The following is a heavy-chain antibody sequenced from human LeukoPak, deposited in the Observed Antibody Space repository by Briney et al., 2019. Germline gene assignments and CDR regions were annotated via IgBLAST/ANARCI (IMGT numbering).Heavy chain of an antibody. CDR3: ARDRSSWEMATSPTEFDP. D-gene: IGHD5-24*01. Sequence: GASLRLSCAASGFTHSRYSMNWARQAPGKGLEWVQSISSSSCHIYSAHSVKGRFSISRDNAKNSLYLQMNSLSAEDTAVYYCARDRSSWEMATSPTEFDPWGQGTLVTVSS. V-gene: IGHV3-21*01. CDR2: ISSSSCHI. CDR1: GFTHSRYS. J-gene: IGHJ5*02.